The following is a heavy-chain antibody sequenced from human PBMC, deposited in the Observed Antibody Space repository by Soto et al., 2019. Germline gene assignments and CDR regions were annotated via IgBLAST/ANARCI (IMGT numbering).Heavy chain of an antibody. J-gene: IGHJ4*02. CDR3: ATDHHRSGSQADY. Sequence: QVQLVQSGAEVKKPGSSVKVSCKASGGTFSSYAISWVRQAPGQGLEWMGGIISIFGTANYAQKFQGRVKITADESTSTAYMELSSLRSEDTAVYYCATDHHRSGSQADYWGQGTLVSVSS. V-gene: IGHV1-69*01. CDR1: GGTFSSYA. CDR2: IISIFGTA. D-gene: IGHD3-10*01.